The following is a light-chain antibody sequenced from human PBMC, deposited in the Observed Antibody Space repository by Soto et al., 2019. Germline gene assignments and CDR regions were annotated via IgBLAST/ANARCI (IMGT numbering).Light chain of an antibody. CDR1: QDIGIN. V-gene: IGKV1-27*01. Sequence: IQMTQSPSSLSASVGDRVTITCRASQDIGINLAWYQQRPGTVPKLLIYSASTLQSGFPSRFSGSGSGTDFSLTISSLQPEDVATYYCQKYNSVPVTFGQGTRLEIK. CDR2: SAS. CDR3: QKYNSVPVT. J-gene: IGKJ5*01.